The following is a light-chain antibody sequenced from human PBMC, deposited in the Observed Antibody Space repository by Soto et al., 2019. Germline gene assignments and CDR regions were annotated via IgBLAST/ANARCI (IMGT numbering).Light chain of an antibody. V-gene: IGKV3-15*01. J-gene: IGKJ2*01. CDR1: QSVSGN. CDR2: GTT. CDR3: QQYNQWPLYT. Sequence: EIVLTQSPANLSVSPGEGATLSCRASQSVSGNLAWYQQKPGQAPRLLIYGTTTRATGIPARFSGGGSGTHFTLPISSLQSKDVVIYYCQQYNQWPLYTFGQGTKLEI.